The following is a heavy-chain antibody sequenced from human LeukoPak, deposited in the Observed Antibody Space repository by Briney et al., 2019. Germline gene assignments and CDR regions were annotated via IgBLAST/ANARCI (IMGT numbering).Heavy chain of an antibody. CDR3: ASYYYDSRGFGY. CDR1: GGSISSYY. V-gene: IGHV4-59*01. J-gene: IGHJ4*02. Sequence: SEALSLTCTVSGGSISSYYWSWIRQPPGKGLEWIGYIYYSGSTNYNPSLKSRVTISVDTSKNQFSLKMSSVTAADTAVYYCASYYYDSRGFGYWGQGTLVTVSS. CDR2: IYYSGST. D-gene: IGHD3-22*01.